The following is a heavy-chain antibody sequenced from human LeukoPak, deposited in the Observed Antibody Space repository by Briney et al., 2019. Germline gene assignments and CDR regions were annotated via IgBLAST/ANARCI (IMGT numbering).Heavy chain of an antibody. CDR1: GYTFTSYA. CDR2: INAGNGNT. Sequence: ASVKVSCKASGYTFTSYAMHWVRQAPGQRLEWMGWINAGNGNTKYSQKFQGRVTITRDTSASTAYMELSSLRSEDTAVYYCARLSHYDILTGSGGGFGPWGQGTLVTVSS. CDR3: ARLSHYDILTGSGGGFGP. J-gene: IGHJ5*02. V-gene: IGHV1-3*01. D-gene: IGHD3-9*01.